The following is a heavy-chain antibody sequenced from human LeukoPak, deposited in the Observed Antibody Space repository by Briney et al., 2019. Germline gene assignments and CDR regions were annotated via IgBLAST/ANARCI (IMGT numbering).Heavy chain of an antibody. CDR2: IYPGDSET. J-gene: IGHJ4*02. CDR1: GYSFSAYW. CDR3: ARQRDGYNFDY. Sequence: GESLKISCQVSGYSFSAYWIGWVRQMPGKGLEWMGIIYPGDSETRYSPSFQGQVTISADKSINAAHLQWTSLKASDTAIYYCARQRDGYNFDYWGQGTLVTVSS. D-gene: IGHD5-24*01. V-gene: IGHV5-51*01.